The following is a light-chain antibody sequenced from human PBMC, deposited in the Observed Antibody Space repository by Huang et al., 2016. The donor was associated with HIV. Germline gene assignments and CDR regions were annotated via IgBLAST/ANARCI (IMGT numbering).Light chain of an antibody. CDR3: QQLNSYPRT. Sequence: IQLTQSPSSLSASVGDRVTITCRASQDISSYLAWYQQKPGKAPKLLVYAASTLQSGVPSRFSGSGSGTDCTLTISSLQPEDFATYYCQQLNSYPRTFGQGTKLEIK. V-gene: IGKV1-9*01. J-gene: IGKJ2*01. CDR1: QDISSY. CDR2: AAS.